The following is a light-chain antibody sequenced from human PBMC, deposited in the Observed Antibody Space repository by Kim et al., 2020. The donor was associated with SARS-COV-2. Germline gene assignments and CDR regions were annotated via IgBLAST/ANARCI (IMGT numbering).Light chain of an antibody. J-gene: IGLJ2*01. CDR1: SPNIGAGFG. Sequence: VHSPRTGGSPNIGAGFGVNWYQQLPGTAPKPLIYGNRNRPSGVPDRFSGSKAGPSGSPANTGLQAEDEADYYCQSYDSSLSAVVFGGGTQLTVL. CDR3: QSYDSSLSAVV. V-gene: IGLV1-40*01. CDR2: GNR.